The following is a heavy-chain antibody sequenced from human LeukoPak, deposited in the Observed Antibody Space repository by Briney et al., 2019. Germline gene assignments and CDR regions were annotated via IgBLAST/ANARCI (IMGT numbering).Heavy chain of an antibody. D-gene: IGHD2-2*01. CDR1: GGSISSYY. CDR2: IYTSGST. Sequence: SETLSLTCTVSGGSISSYYWSWIRQPAGEGLEWIGRIYTSGSTNYNPSLKSRVTMSGDTSKNQFSLKLSSVTAADTAVYYCARATRVFYCSSTSCPGNWFDPWGQGTLVTVSS. V-gene: IGHV4-4*07. CDR3: ARATRVFYCSSTSCPGNWFDP. J-gene: IGHJ5*02.